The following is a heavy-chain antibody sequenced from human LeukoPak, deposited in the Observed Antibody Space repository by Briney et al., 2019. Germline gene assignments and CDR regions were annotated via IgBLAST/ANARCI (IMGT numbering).Heavy chain of an antibody. V-gene: IGHV4-30-4*01. J-gene: IGHJ4*02. Sequence: PSQTLSLTCTVSGGSISSADYYWSWIRQPPGKGLEWIGYIYHSGSTYYNPSLRSRVTISVDTSKNQFSLKLASVTAADTAVYYCARDNRGQTLFFDYWGQGTLVTVSS. D-gene: IGHD2/OR15-2a*01. CDR1: GGSISSADYY. CDR2: IYHSGST. CDR3: ARDNRGQTLFFDY.